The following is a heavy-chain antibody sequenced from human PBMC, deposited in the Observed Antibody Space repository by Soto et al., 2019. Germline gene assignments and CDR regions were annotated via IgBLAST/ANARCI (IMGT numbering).Heavy chain of an antibody. V-gene: IGHV3-53*01. D-gene: IGHD1-26*01. CDR3: ARDRHFAHLRLGVGATGGGYYYYYGMDV. CDR1: GFTVSSNY. CDR2: IYSGGST. J-gene: IGHJ6*02. Sequence: PGGSLRLSCAASGFTVSSNYMSWVRQAPGKGLEWVSVIYSGGSTYYADSVKGRFTISRDNSKNTLYLQMNSLRAEDTAVYYCARDRHFAHLRLGVGATGGGYYYYYGMDVWGQGTTVTVSS.